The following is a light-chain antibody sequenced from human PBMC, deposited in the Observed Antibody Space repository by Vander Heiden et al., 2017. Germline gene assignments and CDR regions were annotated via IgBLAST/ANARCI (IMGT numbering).Light chain of an antibody. Sequence: EIVLTQSPATLSLSPGERATLSCTASLSVSSYLAWYQQKPGQAPRLLIYDASNRATGIPARFSGSGSGTDFTLTISSLEPEDFAVYYCQQRSNWPRTFGQGTKVEIK. CDR2: DAS. V-gene: IGKV3-11*01. CDR3: QQRSNWPRT. J-gene: IGKJ1*01. CDR1: LSVSSY.